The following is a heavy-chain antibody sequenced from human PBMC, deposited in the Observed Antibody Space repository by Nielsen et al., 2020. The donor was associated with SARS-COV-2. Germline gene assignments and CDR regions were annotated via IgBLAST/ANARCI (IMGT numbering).Heavy chain of an antibody. CDR1: GGSIRNSY. CDR2: ISDSGNT. Sequence: SETLSLTCTVSGGSIRNSYWSWIRQSPEKGLEWIGYISDSGNTNNNPSLKSRVTISVDTSKNQFSLKLTSVTAADTAVYYCARTSGSYYYYYGMDVWGQGTTVTVSS. D-gene: IGHD1-26*01. CDR3: ARTSGSYYYYYGMDV. V-gene: IGHV4-59*08. J-gene: IGHJ6*02.